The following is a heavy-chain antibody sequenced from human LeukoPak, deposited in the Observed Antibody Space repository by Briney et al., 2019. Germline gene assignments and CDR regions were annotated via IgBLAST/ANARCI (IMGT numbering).Heavy chain of an antibody. CDR3: ASLRDTMVRGVFDY. V-gene: IGHV4-34*01. Sequence: PSETLSLTCAVYGGSFSGYYWSWIRQPPGKGLEWIGEINHSGSTNYNPSLKSRVTISVDTSKNQFSLKLSSVTAADTAVYYCASLRDTMVRGVFDYWGQGTLVTVSS. CDR1: GGSFSGYY. D-gene: IGHD3-10*01. J-gene: IGHJ4*02. CDR2: INHSGST.